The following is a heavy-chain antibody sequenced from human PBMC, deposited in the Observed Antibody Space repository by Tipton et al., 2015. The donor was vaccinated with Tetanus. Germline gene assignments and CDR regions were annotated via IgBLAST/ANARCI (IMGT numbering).Heavy chain of an antibody. CDR2: VYESGDT. Sequence: TLSLTCTVSGDSIDGDTFYWAWIRPAPGKELEWIGSVYESGDTYYIPSLKSRVTISVDTSKNQFSLKLKSMAAADTAVYYRARHQSAYFTPFDSWGQGTLVSVSS. V-gene: IGHV4-39*01. CDR3: ARHQSAYFTPFDS. D-gene: IGHD3-3*01. CDR1: GDSIDGDTFY. J-gene: IGHJ4*02.